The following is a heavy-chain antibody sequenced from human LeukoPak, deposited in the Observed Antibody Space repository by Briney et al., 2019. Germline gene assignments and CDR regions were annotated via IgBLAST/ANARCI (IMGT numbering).Heavy chain of an antibody. CDR1: GGSISGHY. Sequence: PSETLSLTCTVSGGSISGHYWGWIRQPPGKGLEWIGYIHYSGRTDYKPSLRSRLTLSLDTSRNRFSLKLRSVSAADTAVNYCVRENYFDKWGRGALVTVSS. J-gene: IGHJ4*02. V-gene: IGHV4-59*11. CDR3: VRENYFDK. CDR2: IHYSGRT.